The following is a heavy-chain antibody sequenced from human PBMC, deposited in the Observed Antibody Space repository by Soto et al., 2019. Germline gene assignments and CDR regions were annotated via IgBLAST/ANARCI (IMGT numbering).Heavy chain of an antibody. CDR2: IWYDGSNK. V-gene: IGHV3-33*01. CDR3: ARDPSPYDFWSGYNDNWFDP. Sequence: GGSLRLSCAASGFTFSSYGMHWVRQAPGKGLEWVAVIWYDGSNKYYADSVKGRFTISRDNSKNTLYLQMNSLRAEDTAVYYCARDPSPYDFWSGYNDNWFDPWGQGTLVTVSS. J-gene: IGHJ5*02. CDR1: GFTFSSYG. D-gene: IGHD3-3*01.